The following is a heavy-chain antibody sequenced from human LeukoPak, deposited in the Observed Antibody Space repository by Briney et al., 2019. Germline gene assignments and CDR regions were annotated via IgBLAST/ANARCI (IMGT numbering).Heavy chain of an antibody. CDR3: ARVPRERQVVVVTLGYFDY. CDR1: GGSFSGYY. Sequence: SETLSLTCAVYGGSFSGYYWSWIRQPPGKGLEWIGEINHSGSTNYNPSLKSRVTISVDTSKNQFSLKLSSVTAADTAVYYCARVPRERQVVVVTLGYFDYWGQGTLVTVSS. J-gene: IGHJ4*02. D-gene: IGHD3-22*01. CDR2: INHSGST. V-gene: IGHV4-34*01.